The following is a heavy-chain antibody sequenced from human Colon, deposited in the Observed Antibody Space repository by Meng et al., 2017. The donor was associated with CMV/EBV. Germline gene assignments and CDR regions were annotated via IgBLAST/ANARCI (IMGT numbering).Heavy chain of an antibody. CDR1: GYTLTELP. Sequence: ASVKVSCKVSGYTLTELPMHWVRQAPGKGLEWMGGFDPEAGAKIYAQKFQGRLTMTEDTSTGTAYMELSSLRSEDTAVYYCATAHTVLLGHCTNTTCYTLDSWGQGTLVTVSS. D-gene: IGHD2-2*02. CDR2: FDPEAGAK. V-gene: IGHV1-24*01. J-gene: IGHJ4*02. CDR3: ATAHTVLLGHCTNTTCYTLDS.